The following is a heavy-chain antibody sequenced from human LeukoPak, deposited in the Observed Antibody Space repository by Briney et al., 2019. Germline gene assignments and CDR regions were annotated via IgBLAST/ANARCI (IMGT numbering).Heavy chain of an antibody. CDR2: IIPIFGTA. Sequence: ASVKVSCKASVGTFSSYAISWVRQAPGQGLEWVGGIIPIFGTANCAKKFQGRVTITADESTSTAYMELSSLRSKDTAVYYCARSGASPYQPHAFFDYWGQGTLVTVSS. D-gene: IGHD2-2*01. CDR3: ARSGASPYQPHAFFDY. CDR1: VGTFSSYA. J-gene: IGHJ4*02. V-gene: IGHV1-69*13.